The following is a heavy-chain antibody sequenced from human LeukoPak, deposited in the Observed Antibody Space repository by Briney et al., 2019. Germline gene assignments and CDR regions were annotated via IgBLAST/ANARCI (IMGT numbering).Heavy chain of an antibody. CDR2: MNPNSGNT. CDR1: GYTFTSYD. D-gene: IGHD3-10*01. Sequence: GASVKVSCKASGYTFTSYDINWVRQATGQGLEWMGWMNPNSGNTGYAQKFQGRVTMTRNTSISTAYMELSSLRSEDTAVYYCARGVRSGSYPFIFGPYGMDVWGQGTTVTVSS. J-gene: IGHJ6*02. V-gene: IGHV1-8*01. CDR3: ARGVRSGSYPFIFGPYGMDV.